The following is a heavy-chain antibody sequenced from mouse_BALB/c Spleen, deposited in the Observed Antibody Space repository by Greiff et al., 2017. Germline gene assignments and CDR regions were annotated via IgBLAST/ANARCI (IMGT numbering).Heavy chain of an antibody. J-gene: IGHJ4*01. CDR1: GYSITSDYA. D-gene: IGHD1-2*01. Sequence: EVQLQESGPGLVKPSQSLSLTCTVTGYSITSDYAWNWIRQFPGNKLEWMGYISYSGSTSYNPSLKSRISITRDTSKNQFFLQLNSVTTEDTATYYCATLLRPYAMDYWGQGTSVTVSS. CDR2: ISYSGST. CDR3: ATLLRPYAMDY. V-gene: IGHV3-2*02.